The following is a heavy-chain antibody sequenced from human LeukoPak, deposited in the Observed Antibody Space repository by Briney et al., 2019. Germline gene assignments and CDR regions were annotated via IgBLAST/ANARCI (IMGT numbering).Heavy chain of an antibody. J-gene: IGHJ6*03. V-gene: IGHV4-38-2*01. Sequence: SETLSLTCAVSGYSIGSGYYWGWFRQPPGKGPEWIGCIYHSGTTYYNPSLKSRVTISVDTSKNQFSLMISSVTAADTAVYYCARQGGSNSPYYYYYMDVWGKGTTVTVSS. CDR1: GYSIGSGYY. D-gene: IGHD6-13*01. CDR3: ARQGGSNSPYYYYYMDV. CDR2: IYHSGTT.